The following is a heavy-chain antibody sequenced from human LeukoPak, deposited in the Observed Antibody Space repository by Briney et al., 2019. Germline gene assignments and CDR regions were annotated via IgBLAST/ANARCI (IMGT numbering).Heavy chain of an antibody. CDR2: IYYSGST. J-gene: IGHJ3*02. CDR1: GGSISSYY. Sequence: SETLSLTCTVSGGSISSYYWSWIRQPPGKGLEWIGCIYYSGSTNYNPSLKSRVTISVDTSKNQFSLKLSSVTAADTAVYYCARHLYYDILTGYYNDAFDIWGQGTMVTVSS. V-gene: IGHV4-59*08. CDR3: ARHLYYDILTGYYNDAFDI. D-gene: IGHD3-9*01.